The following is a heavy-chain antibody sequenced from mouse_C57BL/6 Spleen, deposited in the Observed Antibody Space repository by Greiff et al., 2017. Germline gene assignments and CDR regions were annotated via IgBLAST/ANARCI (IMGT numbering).Heavy chain of an antibody. J-gene: IGHJ2*01. D-gene: IGHD4-1*01. CDR3: TGNWDGGIDY. V-gene: IGHV6-3*01. Sequence: EVNVVESGGGLVQPGGSMKLSCVASGFTFSNYWMNWVRQSPEKGLEWVAQIRLKSDNYATHYAVSVKGRFTISRDDSKSSVYMQMNNLRAADTGIYYCTGNWDGGIDYWGQGTTRTVSS. CDR2: IRLKSDNYAT. CDR1: GFTFSNYW.